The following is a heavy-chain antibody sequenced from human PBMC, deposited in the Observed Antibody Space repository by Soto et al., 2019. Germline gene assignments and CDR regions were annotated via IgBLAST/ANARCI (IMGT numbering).Heavy chain of an antibody. CDR1: GYTFTRYG. J-gene: IGHJ1*01. Sequence: ASVKVSCKASGYTFTRYGMNWVRQAPGQRLECLGWISAYNGNTNYAQKFQGRVTMTTDTSTSTAYMELRSLRSDDTAVYYCARGLWDYDILTGYPTGYFQHWGQGTLVTVSS. CDR3: ARGLWDYDILTGYPTGYFQH. CDR2: ISAYNGNT. D-gene: IGHD3-9*01. V-gene: IGHV1-18*01.